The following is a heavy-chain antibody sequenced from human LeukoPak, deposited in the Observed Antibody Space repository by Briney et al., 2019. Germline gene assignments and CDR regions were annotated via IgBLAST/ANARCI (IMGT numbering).Heavy chain of an antibody. D-gene: IGHD7-27*01. CDR3: ARDLTGDKPVEDI. CDR2: INTNTWNP. Sequence: ASVKVSCKASGYTFTNYAMKWVRQTPGQGLEWMGWINTNTWNPTYAQGFTGRFVFSLDTSVSTAYLQISSLKAEDTAVYYCARDLTGDKPVEDIWGQGTMVTVSS. CDR1: GYTFTNYA. V-gene: IGHV7-4-1*02. J-gene: IGHJ3*02.